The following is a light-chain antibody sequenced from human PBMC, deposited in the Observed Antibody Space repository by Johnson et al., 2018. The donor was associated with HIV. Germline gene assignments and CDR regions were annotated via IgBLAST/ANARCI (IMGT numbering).Light chain of an antibody. CDR2: ENN. J-gene: IGLJ1*01. Sequence: QSVLTQPPSVSAAPGQKVTISCSGSSSNIGNNYVSWYQQLPGTAPKLLIYENNKRPSGIPDRFSGSKSGTSATLGITGLQTGDGAGYSCGTWDSSLSEGVFGTGTKVTVL. V-gene: IGLV1-51*02. CDR1: SSNIGNNY. CDR3: GTWDSSLSEGV.